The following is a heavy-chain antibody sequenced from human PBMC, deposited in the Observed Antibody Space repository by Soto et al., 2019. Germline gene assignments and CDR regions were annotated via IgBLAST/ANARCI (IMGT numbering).Heavy chain of an antibody. D-gene: IGHD2-15*01. CDR3: AKDVPSRDIVVVVAATPSSFQH. CDR2: ISGSGGST. Sequence: EVQLLESGGGLVQPGGSLRLSCAASGFTFSSYAMSWVRQAPGKGLEWVSAISGSGGSTYYADSVKGRFTISRDNSKNTLYLQMNSLRAEDTAVSYGAKDVPSRDIVVVVAATPSSFQHWGQGALVTVSS. V-gene: IGHV3-23*01. J-gene: IGHJ1*01. CDR1: GFTFSSYA.